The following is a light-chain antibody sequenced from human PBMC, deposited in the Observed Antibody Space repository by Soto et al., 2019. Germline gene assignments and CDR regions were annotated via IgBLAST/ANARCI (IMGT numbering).Light chain of an antibody. J-gene: IGLJ1*01. CDR2: HVT. V-gene: IGLV2-14*01. CDR3: SSYTSNITPYV. Sequence: QSALTQPASMSGSPGQSITISCTGTSSDVGGYNFVSWYQQHPGKAPKLMIYHVTNRPSGVSSRFSGSKSGNTASLTISGLQAEDEAYYYCSSYTSNITPYVFGTGTKVTVL. CDR1: SSDVGGYNF.